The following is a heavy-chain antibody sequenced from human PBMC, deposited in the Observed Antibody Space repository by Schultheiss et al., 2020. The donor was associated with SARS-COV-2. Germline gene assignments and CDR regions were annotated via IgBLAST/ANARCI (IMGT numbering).Heavy chain of an antibody. CDR3: ARSSEVVLYYGDNWFDP. D-gene: IGHD3-10*01. Sequence: GSLRLSCAASGFTFSDYYMSWIRQPPGKGLEWIGEINHSGSTNYNPSLKSRVTISVDTSKNQFSLKLSSVTAADTAVYYCARSSEVVLYYGDNWFDPWGQGTLVTVSS. J-gene: IGHJ5*02. CDR1: GFTFSDYY. CDR2: INHSGST. V-gene: IGHV4-34*01.